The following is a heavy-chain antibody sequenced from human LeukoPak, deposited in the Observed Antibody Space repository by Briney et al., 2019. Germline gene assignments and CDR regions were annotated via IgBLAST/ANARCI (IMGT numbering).Heavy chain of an antibody. D-gene: IGHD1-1*01. Sequence: GGSLRLSXAASGFTFSSYAMSWVRQAPGKGLEWVSAISGSGGSTYYADSVKGRFTISRDNSKNTLYLQMNSLRAEDTAVYYCAALSTGTTLRYWGQGTLSPSPQ. J-gene: IGHJ4*02. V-gene: IGHV3-23*01. CDR2: ISGSGGST. CDR1: GFTFSSYA. CDR3: AALSTGTTLRY.